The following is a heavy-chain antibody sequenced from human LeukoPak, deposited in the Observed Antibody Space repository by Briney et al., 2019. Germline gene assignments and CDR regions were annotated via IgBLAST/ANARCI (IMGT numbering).Heavy chain of an antibody. CDR1: GFTVSSNY. Sequence: GGSLRLSCAASGFTVSSNYMSWVRQAPGKGLEWVAVISYDGSNKYYADSVKGRFTISRDNSKNTLYLQMNSLRAEDTAVYYCARELRFFMWGDYWGQGTLVTVSS. CDR2: ISYDGSNK. D-gene: IGHD3-3*01. J-gene: IGHJ4*02. CDR3: ARELRFFMWGDY. V-gene: IGHV3-30-3*01.